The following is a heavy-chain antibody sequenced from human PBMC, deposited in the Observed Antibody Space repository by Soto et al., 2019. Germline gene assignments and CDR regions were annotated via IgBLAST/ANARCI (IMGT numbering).Heavy chain of an antibody. D-gene: IGHD6-19*01. Sequence: PGESLKISCKASGYSFTSYWIGWVRQTPGKGLEWMATIYPADSDSRYSRSFQGQVTISDDESNTTAYLQWSSLEASDRAMYYCAIRYRSGCSAFYFWGQGTMVTVSS. V-gene: IGHV5-51*01. J-gene: IGHJ3*01. CDR1: GYSFTSYW. CDR2: IYPADSDS. CDR3: AIRYRSGCSAFYF.